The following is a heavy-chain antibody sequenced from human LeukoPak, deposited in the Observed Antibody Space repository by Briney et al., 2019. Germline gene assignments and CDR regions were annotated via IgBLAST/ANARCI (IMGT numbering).Heavy chain of an antibody. Sequence: GPSGKLACKASGHTFTGYYMHWVRHPPRQWLEWKGWINPNSGGTNYAQKSPDKVNMTRDTSISTAYMELSRLRSDDTAVYYCARGIRFLEWQTDYCYYYMDVWGKGTTVTVSS. V-gene: IGHV1-2*02. J-gene: IGHJ6*03. CDR1: GHTFTGYY. D-gene: IGHD3-3*01. CDR2: INPNSGGT. CDR3: ARGIRFLEWQTDYCYYYMDV.